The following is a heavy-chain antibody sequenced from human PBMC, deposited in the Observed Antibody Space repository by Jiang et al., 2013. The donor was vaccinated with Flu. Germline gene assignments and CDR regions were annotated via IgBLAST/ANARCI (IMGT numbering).Heavy chain of an antibody. V-gene: IGHV3-23*04. CDR2: IVGSGGKT. D-gene: IGHD3-22*01. CDR3: AKDHYNDSSGAFYYYGMDV. J-gene: IGHJ6*02. CDR1: GFTFGTYA. Sequence: VQLVESGGGLAQPGGSLRLSCSASGFTFGTYAMSWVRQAPGKGLEWVSTIVGSGGKTYYADSVNGRFTISRDNSENTLFLQMSSLRGEDTAVYYCAKDHYNDSSGAFYYYGMDVWGQGTTVTVSS.